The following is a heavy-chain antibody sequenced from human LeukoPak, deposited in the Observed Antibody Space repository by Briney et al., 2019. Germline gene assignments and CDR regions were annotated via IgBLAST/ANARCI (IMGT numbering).Heavy chain of an antibody. D-gene: IGHD3-9*01. CDR2: INTNTGNP. J-gene: IGHJ4*02. V-gene: IGHV7-4-1*02. Sequence: GASVKVSCKASGYTFTGYYMHWVRQAPGQGLEWMGWINTNTGNPTYAQGFTGRFVFSLDTSVSTAYLQISSLKAEDTAVYYCARGQHFDWLALDYWGQGTLVTVSS. CDR3: ARGQHFDWLALDY. CDR1: GYTFTGYY.